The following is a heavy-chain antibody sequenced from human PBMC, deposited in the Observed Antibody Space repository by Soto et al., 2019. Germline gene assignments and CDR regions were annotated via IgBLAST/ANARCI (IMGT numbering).Heavy chain of an antibody. CDR3: AKEAGAAFKS. V-gene: IGHV1-69*04. J-gene: IGHJ4*02. Sequence: QVHLVQSGAEMKKPGSSVKVSCKVSGGDLRNSGISWVRQAPGQGLEWMGGIFPLLAMVDYSKKFQGRVTITADDSTNTAYMDLGSLRSDDPAVYYCAKEAGAAFKSWGQGTLVIVSS. D-gene: IGHD1-26*01. CDR1: GGDLRNSG. CDR2: IFPLLAMV.